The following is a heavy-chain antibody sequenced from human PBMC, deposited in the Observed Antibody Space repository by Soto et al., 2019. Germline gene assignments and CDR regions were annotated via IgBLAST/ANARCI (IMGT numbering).Heavy chain of an antibody. Sequence: SETLSLTCTGSGGSFSSYYWSWFRQPPGKGLEWIGYIYYSGSTNYNPSLKSRVTMSVHTSQNQFSLKLSSVTAADTAVYYCARNPGNYSHYRGQGNLVTGSS. CDR1: GGSFSSYY. CDR2: IYYSGST. V-gene: IGHV4-59*01. J-gene: IGHJ4*02. CDR3: ARNPGNYSHY.